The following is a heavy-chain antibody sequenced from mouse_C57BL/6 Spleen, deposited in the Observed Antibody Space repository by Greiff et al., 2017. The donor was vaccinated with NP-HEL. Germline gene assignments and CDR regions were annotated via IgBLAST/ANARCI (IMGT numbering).Heavy chain of an antibody. J-gene: IGHJ4*01. CDR1: GFTFSSYA. Sequence: EVMLVESGGGLVKPGGSLKLSCAASGFTFSSYAMSWVRQTPEKRLEWVATISDGGSYTYYPDNVKGRFTISRDNAKNKLYLQMSHLKAEDTAMYYCARDDYGSSYAMDYWGQGASVTVSS. CDR2: ISDGGSYT. V-gene: IGHV5-4*01. CDR3: ARDDYGSSYAMDY. D-gene: IGHD1-1*01.